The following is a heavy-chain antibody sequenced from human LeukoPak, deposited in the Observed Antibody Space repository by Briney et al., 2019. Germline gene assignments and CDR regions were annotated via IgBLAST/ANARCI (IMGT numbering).Heavy chain of an antibody. J-gene: IGHJ4*02. D-gene: IGHD3-3*01. V-gene: IGHV4-39*01. CDR3: AAENGNFWIGYHYFED. Sequence: PSETLSLTCTASGGSIGSSSYYWSWIRQAPGKGLEWIGTIYFDGNTFYNPYLKSRVTLSVDMSKSQFSLRLASVTAADTAIYYCAAENGNFWIGYHYFEDWGQGSLVSVSS. CDR2: IYFDGNT. CDR1: GGSIGSSSYY.